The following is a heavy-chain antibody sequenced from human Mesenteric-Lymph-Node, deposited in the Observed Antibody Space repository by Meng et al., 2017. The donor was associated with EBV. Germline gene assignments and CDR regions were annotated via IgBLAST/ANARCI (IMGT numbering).Heavy chain of an antibody. CDR2: IKSKTDGGTT. J-gene: IGHJ4*02. Sequence: VWVEGAGAALGRRCRSLRRSCAATGFMLSSYGLHLGRQAPGKGLEWVGRIKSKTDGGTTDYAAPVKGRFTISRDDSKNTLYLQMNSLKTEDTAVYYCTTDHIGDSRGYYYRFDYWGQGTLVTVSS. D-gene: IGHD3-22*01. V-gene: IGHV3-15*02. CDR1: GFMLSSYG. CDR3: TTDHIGDSRGYYYRFDY.